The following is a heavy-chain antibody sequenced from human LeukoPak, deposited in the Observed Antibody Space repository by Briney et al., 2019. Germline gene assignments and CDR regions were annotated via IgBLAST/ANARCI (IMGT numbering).Heavy chain of an antibody. Sequence: PSETLSLTCTVSGGSVSSSGYYWGWVRQPPGKGLEWIGSIYYSGSTYYNPSLKSRVSISVDTSKNQFSLNLTSATVADTAVYFCARPGIAAIGAFDCWGQGTLVTVFS. V-gene: IGHV4-39*01. CDR1: GGSVSSSGYY. D-gene: IGHD6-13*01. CDR3: ARPGIAAIGAFDC. CDR2: IYYSGST. J-gene: IGHJ4*02.